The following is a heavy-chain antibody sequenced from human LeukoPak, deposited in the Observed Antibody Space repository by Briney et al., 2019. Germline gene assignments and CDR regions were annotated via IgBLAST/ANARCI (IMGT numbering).Heavy chain of an antibody. CDR1: GFTFSDYY. CDR3: ARPWYCSSTSCYAGADY. CDR2: ISSSSSYT. V-gene: IGHV3-11*03. J-gene: IGHJ4*02. Sequence: PGGSLILSCAASGFTFSDYYMSWIRQAPGKGLEWVSYISSSSSYTNYADSVKGRFTISRDNAKNSPYLQMNSLRAEDTAVYYCARPWYCSSTSCYAGADYWGQGTLVTVSS. D-gene: IGHD2-2*01.